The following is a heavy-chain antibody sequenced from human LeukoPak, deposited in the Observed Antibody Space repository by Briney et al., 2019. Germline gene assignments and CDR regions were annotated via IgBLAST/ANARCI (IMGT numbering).Heavy chain of an antibody. V-gene: IGHV1-69*13. CDR1: GGTFSSYA. CDR3: ARGVADILTGYYPPGS. D-gene: IGHD3-9*01. J-gene: IGHJ4*02. CDR2: IIPIFGTA. Sequence: ASVTVSCKASGGTFSSYAISWVRQAPGQGLEWMGGIIPIFGTANYAQKYQGRVTITADESTSTAYMELSSLRSEDTAVYYCARGVADILTGYYPPGSWGQGTLVTVSS.